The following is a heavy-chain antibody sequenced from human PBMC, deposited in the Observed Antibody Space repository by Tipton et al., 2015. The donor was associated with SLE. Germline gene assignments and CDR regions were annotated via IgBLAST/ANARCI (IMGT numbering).Heavy chain of an antibody. CDR3: ARTLGAIAHTVYDAFDI. D-gene: IGHD1-26*01. CDR2: IYTSGNI. CDR1: GDSIKSDHYF. J-gene: IGHJ3*02. V-gene: IGHV4-61*09. Sequence: TLSLTCTVSGDSIKSDHYFCTWVRQPAGKGLEWIGHIYTSGNINYHPSLKSRVTMSVDMSKNQFSLRLTSVTAADTAVYYCARTLGAIAHTVYDAFDIWGQGKMVTVSS.